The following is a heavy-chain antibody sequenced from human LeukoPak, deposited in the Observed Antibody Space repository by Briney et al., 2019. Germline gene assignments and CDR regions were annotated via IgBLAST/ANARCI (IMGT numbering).Heavy chain of an antibody. V-gene: IGHV3-30*18. Sequence: GRSLRLSCAVSGFTFYSYGMHWVRQAPAKGLEWVAAISYDATNKYYADSVKGRFTISRDNSKNTLYLQMSSLRAEDTAVYYCAKWPDYGSGSSLDYWGQGTLVTVSS. CDR1: GFTFYSYG. D-gene: IGHD3-10*01. J-gene: IGHJ4*02. CDR3: AKWPDYGSGSSLDY. CDR2: ISYDATNK.